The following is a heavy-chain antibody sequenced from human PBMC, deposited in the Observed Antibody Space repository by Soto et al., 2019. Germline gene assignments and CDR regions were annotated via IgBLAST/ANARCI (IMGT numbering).Heavy chain of an antibody. CDR1: GFTFSSYS. D-gene: IGHD7-27*01. J-gene: IGHJ4*02. Sequence: GSLRLSWAASGFTFSSYSMNWVRQAPGKGLEWVSYITNSGTTTSYAASVKGRFTISRDNAKNSLYLQMNSLRDEDMAVYYCARDLNWGFDYWGRGTLVTVSS. V-gene: IGHV3-48*02. CDR3: ARDLNWGFDY. CDR2: ITNSGTTT.